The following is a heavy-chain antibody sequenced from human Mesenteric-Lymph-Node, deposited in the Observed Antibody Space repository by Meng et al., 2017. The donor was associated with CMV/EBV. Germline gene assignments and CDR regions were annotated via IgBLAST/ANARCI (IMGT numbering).Heavy chain of an antibody. J-gene: IGHJ6*02. D-gene: IGHD4-17*01. CDR3: ARDYGDYPPMMYYYYGMDV. Sequence: GESLKISCTISGYAVSGSYMNWVRQAPGKGLEWVSVIFGAEETNYADSVKGRFIISRDNSKNTLYLQMNSLRAEDTAVYYCARDYGDYPPMMYYYYGMDVWGQGTTVTVSS. CDR1: GYAVSGSY. CDR2: IFGAEET. V-gene: IGHV3-53*01.